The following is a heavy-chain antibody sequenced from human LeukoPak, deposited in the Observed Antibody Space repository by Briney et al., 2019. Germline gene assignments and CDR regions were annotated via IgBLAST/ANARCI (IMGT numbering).Heavy chain of an antibody. CDR2: ITSSSSYI. Sequence: KSGGSLRLYCAASGFTFSSYTMNWVRQAPGKGLEWVSSITSSSSYIYYADSVKGRFTISRDNAKNSLYLQMNSLRAEDTALYYCARATRVATTYDAFDIWGQGTMVTVSS. V-gene: IGHV3-21*04. CDR3: ARATRVATTYDAFDI. CDR1: GFTFSSYT. J-gene: IGHJ3*02. D-gene: IGHD5-12*01.